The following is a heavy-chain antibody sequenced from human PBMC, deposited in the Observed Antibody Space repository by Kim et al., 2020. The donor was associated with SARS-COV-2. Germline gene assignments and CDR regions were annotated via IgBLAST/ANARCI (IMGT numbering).Heavy chain of an antibody. CDR3: ARGPLSSTLGP. J-gene: IGHJ5*02. D-gene: IGHD2-2*01. Sequence: TSYAQKFQGRVTMTRDTSTSTVYMELSSLRSEDTAVYYWARGPLSSTLGPWGQGTLVTVSS. V-gene: IGHV1-46*01. CDR2: T.